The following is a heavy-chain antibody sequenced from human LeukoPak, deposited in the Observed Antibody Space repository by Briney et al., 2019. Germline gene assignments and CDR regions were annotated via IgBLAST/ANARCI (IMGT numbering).Heavy chain of an antibody. CDR3: ARAGGSYQPFDY. D-gene: IGHD1-26*01. CDR1: GGTFSSST. J-gene: IGHJ4*02. CDR2: IIPILGIA. Sequence: SVKVSCKASGGTFSSSTISWVRQAPGQGLEWMGRIIPILGIANYAQKFQGRVTITADKSTSTAYMELSSLRSEDTAVYYCARAGGSYQPFDYWGQGTLVTVSS. V-gene: IGHV1-69*02.